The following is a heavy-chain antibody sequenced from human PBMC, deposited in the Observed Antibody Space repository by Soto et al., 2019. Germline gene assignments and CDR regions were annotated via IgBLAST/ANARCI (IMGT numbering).Heavy chain of an antibody. CDR2: TRNKANSYTT. CDR1: GFTFSDHY. J-gene: IGHJ4*02. V-gene: IGHV3-72*01. CDR3: ARVYCSGGSCSATLYYFDY. D-gene: IGHD2-15*01. Sequence: EVQLVESGGGLVQPGGSLRLSCAASGFTFSDHYMDWVRQAPGKGLEWVGRTRNKANSYTTEYAASGKGRFTISRDDSKNSLYLQMNSLKAEDTAVYYCARVYCSGGSCSATLYYFDYWGQGTLVTVSS.